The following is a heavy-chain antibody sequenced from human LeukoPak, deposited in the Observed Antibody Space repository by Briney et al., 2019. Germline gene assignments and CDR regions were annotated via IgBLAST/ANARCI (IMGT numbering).Heavy chain of an antibody. D-gene: IGHD3-10*01. J-gene: IGHJ3*01. CDR2: ISYSSETI. CDR1: GFPFDEHA. Sequence: PGGSLRLSCAASGFPFDEHAMHWVRQGPGKGLEWVSGISYSSETIGYVDSVKGRFTISRDNVRKSLYLQMNSLRIEDTALYYCAKDRGGGSQLGHAYDVWGQGTMVSVSA. CDR3: AKDRGGGSQLGHAYDV. V-gene: IGHV3-9*01.